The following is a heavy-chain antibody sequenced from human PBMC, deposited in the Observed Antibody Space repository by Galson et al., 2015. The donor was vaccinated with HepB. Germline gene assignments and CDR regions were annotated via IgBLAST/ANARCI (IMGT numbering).Heavy chain of an antibody. CDR1: GYTFTGYY. Sequence: SVKVSCKASGYTFTGYYMHWVRQAPGQGLEWMGWINPNSGGTNYAQKFQGRVTMTRDTSISTAYMELSRLRSDDTAVYYCARFTGGYCSSTSCYMLGPVDYWGQGTLVTVSS. CDR2: INPNSGGT. V-gene: IGHV1-2*02. CDR3: ARFTGGYCSSTSCYMLGPVDY. D-gene: IGHD2-2*02. J-gene: IGHJ4*02.